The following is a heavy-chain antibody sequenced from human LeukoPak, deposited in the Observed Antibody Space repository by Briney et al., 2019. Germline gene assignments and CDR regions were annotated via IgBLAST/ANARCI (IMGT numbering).Heavy chain of an antibody. V-gene: IGHV3-7*01. CDR1: GFTFSSYW. CDR2: IKQDGSEK. CDR3: ARDNLAGRGYYYGMDV. Sequence: GGSLRLPCAASGFTFSSYWMSWVRQAPGKGLEWVANIKQDGSEKYYVDSVKGRFTISRDNAKNSLYLQMNSLRAEDTAVYYCARDNLAGRGYYYGMDVWGQGTTVTVSS. J-gene: IGHJ6*02.